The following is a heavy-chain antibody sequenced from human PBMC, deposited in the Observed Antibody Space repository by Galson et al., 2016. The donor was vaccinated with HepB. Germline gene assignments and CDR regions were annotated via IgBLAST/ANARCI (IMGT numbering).Heavy chain of an antibody. CDR2: INHRGST. D-gene: IGHD2-2*01. J-gene: IGHJ4*02. CDR1: DGSFSGYY. Sequence: ETLSLTCAVYDGSFSGYYWSWIRQPPGKGLEWIGEINHRGSTNYNPSLTSRVTISDDTSKKQFSLNLSSVTAADTAVYYCARDPENCSSTGCYYFDYWGQGTLVTVSS. CDR3: ARDPENCSSTGCYYFDY. V-gene: IGHV4-34*01.